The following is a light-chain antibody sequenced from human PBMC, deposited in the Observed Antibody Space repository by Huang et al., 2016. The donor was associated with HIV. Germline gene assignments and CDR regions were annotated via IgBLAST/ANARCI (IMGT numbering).Light chain of an antibody. J-gene: IGKJ1*01. Sequence: EIVLTQSPATLSLSPGERATLACRASQSVGRFLAWFQQKPGQAPSLLIYDASNRSTGIPARFSGSGSGTDFTLTISSLEPEDFAVYYCQQRSTWPPRTFGQGTKVEI. V-gene: IGKV3-11*01. CDR2: DAS. CDR1: QSVGRF. CDR3: QQRSTWPPRT.